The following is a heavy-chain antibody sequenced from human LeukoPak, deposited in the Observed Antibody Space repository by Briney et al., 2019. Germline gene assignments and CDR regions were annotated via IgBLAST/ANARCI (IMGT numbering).Heavy chain of an antibody. CDR1: GFTFSSYW. D-gene: IGHD5-24*01. V-gene: IGHV3-74*01. CDR3: ARGNAYRPFDY. J-gene: IGHJ4*02. CDR2: INSDGSST. Sequence: PGGSLRLSCAASGFTFSSYWMHWVRQAPGKGLVWVSRINSDGSSTSYADSVKGRFTISRDNAKNTLYLQMNSLRAEDTAVYYCARGNAYRPFDYWGQGTLVTVSS.